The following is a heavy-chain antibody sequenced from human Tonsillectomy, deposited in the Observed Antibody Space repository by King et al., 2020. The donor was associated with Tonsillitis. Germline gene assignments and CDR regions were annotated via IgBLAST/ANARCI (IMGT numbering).Heavy chain of an antibody. V-gene: IGHV4-39*07. Sequence: QLQESGPGLVKPSETLSLTCTVSGGSISSSSYYWGWIRQPPGKGLEWIGSIYYSGSTYYNPSLKSRVTISVDTSKNQFSLKLSSVTAADTAVYYCARDGGNIVEVPAAHNDAFDIWGQGTMVTVSS. CDR3: ARDGGNIVEVPAAHNDAFDI. CDR1: GGSISSSSYY. J-gene: IGHJ3*02. D-gene: IGHD2-2*01. CDR2: IYYSGST.